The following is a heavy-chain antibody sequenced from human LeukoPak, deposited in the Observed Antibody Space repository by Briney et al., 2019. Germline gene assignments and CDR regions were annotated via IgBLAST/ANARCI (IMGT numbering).Heavy chain of an antibody. CDR3: ATAASFSSTGAFDI. CDR2: IYGGGNT. D-gene: IGHD2-2*01. CDR1: GFTVSTTY. Sequence: GGSLRLSRATSGFTVSTTYMTWVRQAPGKGLEWVSVIYGGGNTYYADSVKGRFTISRDNSKNMLYLQMNSLRAEDTAVYYCATAASFSSTGAFDIWGQGTMVTVSS. J-gene: IGHJ3*02. V-gene: IGHV3-53*01.